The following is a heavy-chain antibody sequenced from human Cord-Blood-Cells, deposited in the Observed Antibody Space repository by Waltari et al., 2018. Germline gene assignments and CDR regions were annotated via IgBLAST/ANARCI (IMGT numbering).Heavy chain of an antibody. Sequence: QVQLQQWGAGLLKPSETLSLTCAVYGGSLSGYYWRWIRHPPGKGLEWIGEINHSGSTNYNPSLKSRVTISVDTSKNQFSLKLSSVTAADTAVYYCATPGSYDSSGYYYNAFDIWGQGTMVTVSS. CDR1: GGSLSGYY. J-gene: IGHJ3*02. V-gene: IGHV4-34*01. D-gene: IGHD3-22*01. CDR3: ATPGSYDSSGYYYNAFDI. CDR2: INHSGST.